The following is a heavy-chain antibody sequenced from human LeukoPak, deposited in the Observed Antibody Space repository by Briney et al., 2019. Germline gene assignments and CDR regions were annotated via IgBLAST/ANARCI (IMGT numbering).Heavy chain of an antibody. CDR1: GASISSGSYY. V-gene: IGHV4-61*02. J-gene: IGHJ4*02. CDR3: ARDQYSGRFDY. CDR2: IYSSGST. D-gene: IGHD1-26*01. Sequence: SQTLSLTCTVSGASISSGSYYWSWIRQPAGKGLEWIGRIYSSGSTNYNPSLKSRVTISIDTSKNQFSLKLSSVTAADTAVYYCARDQYSGRFDYWGQGTLVTVSS.